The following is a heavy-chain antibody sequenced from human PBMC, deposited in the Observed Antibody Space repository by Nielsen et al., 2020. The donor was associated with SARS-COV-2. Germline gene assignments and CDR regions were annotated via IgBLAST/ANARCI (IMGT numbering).Heavy chain of an antibody. V-gene: IGHV3-48*04. CDR1: GFIFNTYG. CDR3: AREWNWDDAFDL. J-gene: IGHJ4*02. Sequence: GESLKISCEASGFIFNTYGMNWVRQAPGKGLEWISYISDDNTIFYADSVKGRFTISRDNAKNSLGLQMNSLRGDDTSVYYCAREWNWDDAFDLWGQGTMVTVSS. D-gene: IGHD1-1*01. CDR2: ISDDNTI.